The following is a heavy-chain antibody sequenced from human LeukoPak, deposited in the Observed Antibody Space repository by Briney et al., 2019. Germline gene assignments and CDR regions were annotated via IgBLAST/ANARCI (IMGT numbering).Heavy chain of an antibody. J-gene: IGHJ2*01. CDR2: ITGSSTWT. Sequence: GGSLRLSCEASGFTFGTYGMTWVRQAPGKGLEWVSGITGSSTWTYYADSVRGRFTISRDNSKNTLHLQMNNLTADDTAIYYCARELVSLRTGYFDLWGRGTLVTVSS. V-gene: IGHV3-23*01. CDR1: GFTFGTYG. D-gene: IGHD3/OR15-3a*01. CDR3: ARELVSLRTGYFDL.